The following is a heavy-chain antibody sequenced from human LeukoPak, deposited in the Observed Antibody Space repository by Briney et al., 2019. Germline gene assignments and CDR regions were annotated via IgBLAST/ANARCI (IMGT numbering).Heavy chain of an antibody. CDR1: GFSISNHS. J-gene: IGHJ6*02. CDR3: AKVSGTYLGYYYYHMDV. V-gene: IGHV3-30*18. D-gene: IGHD1-26*01. Sequence: GGSLRLSCAASGFSISNHSMHWVRQAPGKGLEWVAFISYGGSSKYYTDSVKGRFTISRDNSKNPLSLQMNSLRVEDTAVYYCAKVSGTYLGYYYYHMDVWGQGTTVTVSS. CDR2: ISYGGSSK.